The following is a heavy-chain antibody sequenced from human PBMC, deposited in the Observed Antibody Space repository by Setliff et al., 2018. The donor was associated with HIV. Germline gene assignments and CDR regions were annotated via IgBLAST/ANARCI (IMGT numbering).Heavy chain of an antibody. D-gene: IGHD3-10*01. V-gene: IGHV7-4-1*02. J-gene: IGHJ5*02. CDR1: GYVFTTYV. CDR3: ARDYNYASGTYNLFDP. Sequence: GASVKVSCKASGYVFTTYVINWVRQAPGRGLELMGWINANTGNPRYAPVFTGRFVFSLDTSATTAHLQINGLKTDDTAVYYCARDYNYASGTYNLFDPWGQGTLVTVSS. CDR2: INANTGNP.